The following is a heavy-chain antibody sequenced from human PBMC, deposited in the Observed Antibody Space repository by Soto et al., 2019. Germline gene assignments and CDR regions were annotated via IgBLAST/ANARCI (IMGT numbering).Heavy chain of an antibody. Sequence: GGSLRLSCAASGFTFSSYAMSWVRQAPGKGLEWVSAISGSGGSTYYADSVKGRFTISRDNSKNTLYLQMNSLRAEDTAVYYCAKAIAYSSSPIYGMDVWGQGTTVTVSS. V-gene: IGHV3-23*01. CDR2: ISGSGGST. D-gene: IGHD6-6*01. J-gene: IGHJ6*02. CDR3: AKAIAYSSSPIYGMDV. CDR1: GFTFSSYA.